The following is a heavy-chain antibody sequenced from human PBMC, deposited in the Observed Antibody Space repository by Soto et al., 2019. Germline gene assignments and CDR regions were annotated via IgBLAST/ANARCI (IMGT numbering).Heavy chain of an antibody. D-gene: IGHD6-19*01. CDR2: ISAYNGNT. J-gene: IGHJ6*02. CDR1: GYTFTSYG. Sequence: QVQLVQSGAEVKKPGASVKVSCKASGYTFTSYGISWVRQAPGQGLEWMGWISAYNGNTNYAQQLQGRVTMTTDTATSTAYMELRSHRSGDTAVYFCARIIAVAGTRHSYYYYGMDVWGQGTPVTVSS. CDR3: ARIIAVAGTRHSYYYYGMDV. V-gene: IGHV1-18*01.